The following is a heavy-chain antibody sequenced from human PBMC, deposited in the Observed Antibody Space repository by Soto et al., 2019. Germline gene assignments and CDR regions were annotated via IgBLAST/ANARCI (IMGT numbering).Heavy chain of an antibody. CDR1: GYTFTGYY. CDR3: ARGWELIHFYFDS. V-gene: IGHV1-2*02. D-gene: IGHD1-26*01. CDR2: INPNSGGT. Sequence: ASVKVSCKASGYTFTGYYMHWVRQAPGQGLEWMGWINPNSGGTNYAQKFQGRVTMTRDTSISTAYMELSRLRTDDSAVYYCARGWELIHFYFDSWGQGTLVTISS. J-gene: IGHJ4*02.